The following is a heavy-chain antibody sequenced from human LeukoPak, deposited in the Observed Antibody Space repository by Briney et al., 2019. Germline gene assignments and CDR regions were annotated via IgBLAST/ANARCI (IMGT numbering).Heavy chain of an antibody. CDR2: IGGSGGVT. CDR1: GFTFSTYA. CDR3: AKDGRGGDCTSASCTNWFGP. Sequence: GGSLRLSCAASGFTFSTYALTWVRQAPGKGLEWVSTIGGSGGVTYFADSVKGRFTISRDNSKNTLYLQMNSLRAEDTAVYYCAKDGRGGDCTSASCTNWFGPWGQGTLVTVSS. J-gene: IGHJ5*02. V-gene: IGHV3-23*01. D-gene: IGHD2-2*01.